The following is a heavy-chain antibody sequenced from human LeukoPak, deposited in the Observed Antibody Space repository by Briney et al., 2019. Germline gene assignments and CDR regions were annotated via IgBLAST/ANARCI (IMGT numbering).Heavy chain of an antibody. J-gene: IGHJ4*02. CDR1: GGSISSSSYY. CDR3: ARGHYDSSGYSDY. Sequence: SETLSLTCTVSGGSISSSSYYWSWIRQPPGKGLEWIGYIYYSGSTNYNPSLKSRVTISVDTSKNQFSLKLSSVTAADTAVYYCARGHYDSSGYSDYWGQGTLVTVSS. D-gene: IGHD3-22*01. V-gene: IGHV4-61*01. CDR2: IYYSGST.